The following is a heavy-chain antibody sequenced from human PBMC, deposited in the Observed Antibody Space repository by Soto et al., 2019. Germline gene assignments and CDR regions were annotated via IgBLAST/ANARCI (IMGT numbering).Heavy chain of an antibody. D-gene: IGHD6-19*01. CDR3: AREVGVAGGMDY. CDR1: GYSFTSYW. V-gene: IGHV5-51*01. J-gene: IGHJ4*02. CDR2: IYPGDSDT. Sequence: PVESLKISGSGSGYSFTSYWIGWVRQMPWKGLEWMGIIYPGDSDTRYSPSFQGQVTISADKSISTAYLQLSSLKASDTAMYYCAREVGVAGGMDYWRQGTLVTVSS.